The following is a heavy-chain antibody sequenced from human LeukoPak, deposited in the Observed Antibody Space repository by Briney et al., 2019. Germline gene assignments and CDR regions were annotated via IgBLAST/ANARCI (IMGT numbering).Heavy chain of an antibody. J-gene: IGHJ5*02. CDR2: INWNGGST. Sequence: GGSLRLSCAASGFTFDDYGMSWVRQVPGKGLEWGSGINWNGGSTGYADSVKGRFTISRDNAKNSLYLQMNSLRAEDTAVYYCARGRGLWFGESVQFDPWGQGTLVTVSS. V-gene: IGHV3-20*04. CDR1: GFTFDDYG. D-gene: IGHD3-10*01. CDR3: ARGRGLWFGESVQFDP.